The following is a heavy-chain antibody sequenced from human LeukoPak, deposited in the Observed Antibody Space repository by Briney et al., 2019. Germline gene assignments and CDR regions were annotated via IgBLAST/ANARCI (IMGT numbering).Heavy chain of an antibody. D-gene: IGHD5-18*01. Sequence: GGSLRLSCAASGFTFSSYGMHWVRQAPGKGLEWVAVISYDGSNKYYADSVKGRFTISRDNSKNTLYLQMNSLRAEDTAVYYCAKDFRGYSYVDYFDYWGQGTLVTVSS. J-gene: IGHJ4*02. CDR2: ISYDGSNK. CDR1: GFTFSSYG. CDR3: AKDFRGYSYVDYFDY. V-gene: IGHV3-30*18.